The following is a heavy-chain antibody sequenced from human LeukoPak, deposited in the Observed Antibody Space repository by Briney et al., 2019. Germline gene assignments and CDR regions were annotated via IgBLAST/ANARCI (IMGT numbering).Heavy chain of an antibody. CDR3: AKEIDGFDV. CDR1: GFTFDNYW. J-gene: IGHJ3*01. Sequence: GGSLRLSCAASGFTFDNYWMHWVRQAPGMGLVWVSSIRFDGGDTAYADSAKGRFTISRDNAKNTMFLQMNNLRAEDTAVYYCAKEIDGFDVWGQGTLVTVSS. CDR2: IRFDGGDT. V-gene: IGHV3-74*01.